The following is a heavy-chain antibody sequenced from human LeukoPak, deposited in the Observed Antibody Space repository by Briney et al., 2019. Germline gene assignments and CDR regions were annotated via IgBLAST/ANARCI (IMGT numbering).Heavy chain of an antibody. V-gene: IGHV3-74*01. CDR1: GFTFSSYW. D-gene: IGHD3-9*01. CDR3: ARVQYYDILTSYPDY. Sequence: GGSLRLSCAASGFTFSSYWMHWVRQAPGKGLVWVSRINSDGSSTSYADSVKGRFTISRDNAKNTLYLQMNSLRAEDTAVYYCARVQYYDILTSYPDYWGQGTLVNVSS. CDR2: INSDGSST. J-gene: IGHJ4*02.